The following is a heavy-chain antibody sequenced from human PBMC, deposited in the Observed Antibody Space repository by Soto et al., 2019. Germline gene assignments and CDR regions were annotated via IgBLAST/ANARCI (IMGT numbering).Heavy chain of an antibody. CDR1: GGSISSGDYY. V-gene: IGHV4-30-4*01. CDR2: IYYSGST. D-gene: IGHD3-9*01. CDR3: ASSDILTGYQGVYAFDI. Sequence: SETLSLTCTVSGGSISSGDYYWSWIRQPPGKGLEWIGYIYYSGSTYYNPSLKSRVTISVDTSKNQFSLKLSSVTAADTAVYYCASSDILTGYQGVYAFDIWGQGTMVTV. J-gene: IGHJ3*02.